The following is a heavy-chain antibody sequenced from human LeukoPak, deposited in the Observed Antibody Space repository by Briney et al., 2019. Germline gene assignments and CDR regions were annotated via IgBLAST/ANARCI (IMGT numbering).Heavy chain of an antibody. Sequence: GGSLRLSCAASGFTVSSNYMSWVRQAPGKGLEWVSVIYSGGSTYYADSVKGRFTISRDNSKNTLYLQMNSLRAEDRAVYYCARDIAYDSSGYYSPHFDYWGQGTLVTVSS. CDR1: GFTVSSNY. V-gene: IGHV3-53*01. D-gene: IGHD3-22*01. CDR3: ARDIAYDSSGYYSPHFDY. CDR2: IYSGGST. J-gene: IGHJ4*02.